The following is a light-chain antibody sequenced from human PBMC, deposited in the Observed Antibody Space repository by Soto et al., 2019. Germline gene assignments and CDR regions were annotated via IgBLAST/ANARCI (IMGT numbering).Light chain of an antibody. V-gene: IGKV1-5*01. J-gene: IGKJ1*01. CDR2: DAS. CDR1: QNISTS. CDR3: QQYNAYSGP. Sequence: DIQMTQSPSTLSASLGDRVTISCRASQNISTSLAWYQQKPGKAAKLLIYDASSLDRGVPSRFSGSGSETEFTLTISSLLPDDFATCYCQQYNAYSGPFGQGTKVDI.